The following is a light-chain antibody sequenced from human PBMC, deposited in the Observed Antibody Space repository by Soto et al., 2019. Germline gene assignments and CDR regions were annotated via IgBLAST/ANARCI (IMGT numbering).Light chain of an antibody. Sequence: AIQMTQSPSSLSASVGDRVTISCRASQANRNDLGWYQQKPGKAPNLLIYGACSLESGVPSRFSGSGSGTDFTLTISSRQPEDFATYYCLQDNNYPRTFGQGTKVEI. CDR3: LQDNNYPRT. CDR2: GAC. J-gene: IGKJ1*01. CDR1: QANRND. V-gene: IGKV1-6*01.